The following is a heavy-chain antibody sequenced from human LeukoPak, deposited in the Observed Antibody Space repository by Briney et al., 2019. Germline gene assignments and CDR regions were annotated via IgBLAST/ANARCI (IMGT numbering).Heavy chain of an antibody. CDR1: GFTFSSYG. CDR3: AKDRSPGYSYGFSFDY. CDR2: IRYDGSNK. V-gene: IGHV3-30*02. Sequence: PGGSLRLSCAASGFTFSSYGMHWVRQAPGKGLEWVAFIRYDGSNKYYADSVKGRFTISRDNSKNTLYLQMNSLRAEDTAVYYCAKDRSPGYSYGFSFDYWGQGTLVTVSS. J-gene: IGHJ4*02. D-gene: IGHD5-18*01.